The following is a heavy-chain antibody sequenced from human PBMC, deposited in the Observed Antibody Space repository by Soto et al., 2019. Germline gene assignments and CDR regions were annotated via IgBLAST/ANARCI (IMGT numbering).Heavy chain of an antibody. J-gene: IGHJ3*02. V-gene: IGHV3-21*01. D-gene: IGHD3-10*01. Sequence: GGSLRLSCAASGFTFSSYSMNCVRQAPGKGLEWVSSISSSSSYIYYADSVKGRFTISRDNAKNSLYLQMNSLRAEDTAVYYCARGHELSTESFDIWGQGTMVTVSS. CDR3: ARGHELSTESFDI. CDR2: ISSSSSYI. CDR1: GFTFSSYS.